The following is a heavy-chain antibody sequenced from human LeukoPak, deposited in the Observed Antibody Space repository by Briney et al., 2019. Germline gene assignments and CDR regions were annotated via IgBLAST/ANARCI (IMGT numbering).Heavy chain of an antibody. D-gene: IGHD3-22*01. J-gene: IGHJ4*02. CDR2: IYHSGST. CDR1: GFSISSGYY. Sequence: PSETLSLTCTVSGFSISSGYYWGWIRQPPGKGLEWIGTIYHSGSTYYNPSLKSRVTISLDMSKNHISLKLNSVTAADTAVYYCARKYYYDTSGLGEFDYWGQGTLVTVSS. V-gene: IGHV4-38-2*02. CDR3: ARKYYYDTSGLGEFDY.